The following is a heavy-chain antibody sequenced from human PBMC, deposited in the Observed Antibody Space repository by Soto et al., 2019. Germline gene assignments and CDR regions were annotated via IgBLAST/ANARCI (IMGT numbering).Heavy chain of an antibody. J-gene: IGHJ5*02. Sequence: GGSLRLSCAASGFTFSSYGMHWVRQAPGKGLEWVAFISYDGSNKYYADSVKGRFTISRDNSKNTLYLQMNSLRAEDTAVYYYARAGLLVHAINWFDPWGQGTLVTVSS. CDR3: ARAGLLVHAINWFDP. CDR1: GFTFSSYG. CDR2: ISYDGSNK. D-gene: IGHD2-8*01. V-gene: IGHV3-30*03.